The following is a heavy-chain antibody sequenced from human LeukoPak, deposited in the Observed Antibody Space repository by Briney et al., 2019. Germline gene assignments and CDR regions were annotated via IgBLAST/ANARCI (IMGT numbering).Heavy chain of an antibody. CDR2: ISAYNGNT. V-gene: IGHV1-18*01. Sequence: ASVKVSCKASGYTFTSYGISWVRQAPGQGLEWMGWISAYNGNTNYAQKLQGRVTMTTDTSTSTAYMELRSLRSDDTAVYYCARDRYDSSGYNWFDPWGQGTLVTFSS. CDR3: ARDRYDSSGYNWFDP. CDR1: GYTFTSYG. J-gene: IGHJ5*02. D-gene: IGHD3-22*01.